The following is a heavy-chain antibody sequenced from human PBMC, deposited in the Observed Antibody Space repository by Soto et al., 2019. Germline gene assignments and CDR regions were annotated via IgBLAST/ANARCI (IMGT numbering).Heavy chain of an antibody. V-gene: IGHV1-69*13. CDR1: GGTFSSYA. Sequence: GASVKVSCKASGGTFSSYAISWVRQAPGQGLEWMGGIIPIFGTANYAQKFQGRVTITADESTSTAYMELSSLRSEDTAVYYCARGIMVYASNWFDPWGQGTLVTVSS. J-gene: IGHJ5*02. CDR2: IIPIFGTA. CDR3: ARGIMVYASNWFDP. D-gene: IGHD2-8*01.